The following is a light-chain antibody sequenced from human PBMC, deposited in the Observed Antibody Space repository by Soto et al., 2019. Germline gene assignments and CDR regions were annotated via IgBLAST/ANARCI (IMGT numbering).Light chain of an antibody. CDR2: DAS. Sequence: EIVLTQSPATLSSSPGERATLSCRASQSVSSYLAWYQQKPGQAPRLLIYDASSRETGIPARFSGSGSGTDFTLTISSLEPEDFAVYYCHQRSNWPLTFGGGTKVEIK. CDR3: HQRSNWPLT. V-gene: IGKV3-11*01. CDR1: QSVSSY. J-gene: IGKJ4*01.